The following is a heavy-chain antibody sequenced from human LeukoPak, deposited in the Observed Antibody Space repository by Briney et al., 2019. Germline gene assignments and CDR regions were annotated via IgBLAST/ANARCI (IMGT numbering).Heavy chain of an antibody. V-gene: IGHV3-30*18. J-gene: IGHJ4*02. Sequence: PGGSLRLSCEVSGFSFSSHGIHWVRQTPGKGLEWVAMISRDGRLKYYGDAVKGRFTISRDDSKNSVHLQMNSLRTEDTAVYYCAKDMRAVSFQIEYWGQGTSVTVSS. CDR3: AKDMRAVSFQIEY. D-gene: IGHD2-2*01. CDR2: ISRDGRLK. CDR1: GFSFSSHG.